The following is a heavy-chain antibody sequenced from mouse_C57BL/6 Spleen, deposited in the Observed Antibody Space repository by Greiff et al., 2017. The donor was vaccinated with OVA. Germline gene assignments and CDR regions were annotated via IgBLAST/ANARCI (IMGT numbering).Heavy chain of an antibody. CDR3: ASTTVVATRGYYARDY. CDR1: GYTFTDYY. V-gene: IGHV1-84*01. J-gene: IGHJ4*01. D-gene: IGHD1-1*01. Sequence: QVQLQQSGPELVKPGASVKISCKASGYTFTDYYINWVKQRPGQGLEWIGWIYPGSGNTKYNEKFKGKATLTVDTSSSTAYMQLSSLTSEDSAVYFGASTTVVATRGYYARDYWGQGTSVTVSS. CDR2: IYPGSGNT.